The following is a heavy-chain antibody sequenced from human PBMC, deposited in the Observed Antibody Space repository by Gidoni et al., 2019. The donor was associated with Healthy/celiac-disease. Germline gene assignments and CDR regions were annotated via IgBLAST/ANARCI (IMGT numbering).Heavy chain of an antibody. D-gene: IGHD5-18*01. CDR3: AKDTTGVDTAMSDY. CDR2: ISYDGSNK. CDR1: GFTFSSYG. Sequence: QVQLVESGGGVVQPGRSLRLSCAASGFTFSSYGMHWVRQAPGKGLEWVAVISYDGSNKYYADSVKGRFTISRDNSKNTLYLQMNSLRAEDTAVYYCAKDTTGVDTAMSDYWGQGTLVTVSS. V-gene: IGHV3-30*18. J-gene: IGHJ4*02.